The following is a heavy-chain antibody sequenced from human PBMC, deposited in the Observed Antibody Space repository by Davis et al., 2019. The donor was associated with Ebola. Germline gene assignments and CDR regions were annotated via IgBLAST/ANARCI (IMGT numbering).Heavy chain of an antibody. V-gene: IGHV3-30*02. Sequence: PGGSLRLSCAASGFTFSSYGMHWVRQAPGKGLEWVAFIRYDGSNKYYADSVKGRFTISRDNSKNTLYLQMNSLRAEDTAVYYCARWYYYDSSGYYWRNSYAFDIWGQGTMVTVSS. CDR3: ARWYYYDSSGYYWRNSYAFDI. CDR2: IRYDGSNK. CDR1: GFTFSSYG. D-gene: IGHD3-22*01. J-gene: IGHJ3*02.